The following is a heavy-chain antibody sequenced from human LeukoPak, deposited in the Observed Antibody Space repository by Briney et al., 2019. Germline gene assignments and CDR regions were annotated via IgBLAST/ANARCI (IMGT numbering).Heavy chain of an antibody. D-gene: IGHD4-17*01. CDR1: GYTFTSYG. V-gene: IGHV1-18*01. CDR3: ARFSRYGYYFDY. Sequence: ATVKVSCKASGYTFTSYGISWMRQAPGQGLEWMGWISAYNGNTNYAQKLQGRVTMTTDTSTSTAYMELRSLTSDDTAVYYCARFSRYGYYFDYWGQGTLVTVSS. CDR2: ISAYNGNT. J-gene: IGHJ4*02.